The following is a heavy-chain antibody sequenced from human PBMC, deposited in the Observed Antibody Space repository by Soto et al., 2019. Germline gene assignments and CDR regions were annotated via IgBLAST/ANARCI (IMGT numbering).Heavy chain of an antibody. CDR2: ISWNSGSI. D-gene: IGHD4-4*01. J-gene: IGHJ3*02. V-gene: IGHV3-9*01. Sequence: GGSLRHSCAYSGFIFDDYSMHWVLQAPGKGLEWVSGISWNSGSIGYADSVKGRFTISRDNAKNSLYLQMNSLRAEDTALYYCAKDRGDEYGNTSAFGIWGQGAMVTVSS. CDR1: GFIFDDYS. CDR3: AKDRGDEYGNTSAFGI.